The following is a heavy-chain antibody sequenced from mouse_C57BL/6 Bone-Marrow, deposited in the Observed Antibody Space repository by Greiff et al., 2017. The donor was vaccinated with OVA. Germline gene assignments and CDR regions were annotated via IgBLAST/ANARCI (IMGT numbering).Heavy chain of an antibody. V-gene: IGHV1-53*01. D-gene: IGHD2-4*01. CDR3: ARGGLRRGPYAMDY. CDR1: GYTFTSYW. Sequence: VQLQQPGTELVKPGASVKLSCKASGYTFTSYWMHWVKQRPGQGLEWIGNINPSNGGTNYNEKFKSKATLTVDKSSSTAYMQVSSLTSEDSAVDYCARGGLRRGPYAMDYWGQGTSVTVSS. CDR2: INPSNGGT. J-gene: IGHJ4*01.